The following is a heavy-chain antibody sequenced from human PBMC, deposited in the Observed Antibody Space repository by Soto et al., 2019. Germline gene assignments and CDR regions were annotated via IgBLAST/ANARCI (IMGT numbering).Heavy chain of an antibody. J-gene: IGHJ4*02. V-gene: IGHV3-23*01. D-gene: IGHD7-27*01. CDR1: GFTFSNFG. CDR2: VTDSGRNT. Sequence: EVQLLESGGGLAQPGGSLRLSCAASGFTFSNFGMHWVRQAPGQGLEWVSSVTDSGRNTYSADSVKGRFAISRDNSKNSLYMQRNSLRAEDTAVYYCAKTRGGWGRLAYWGQGTLVTVSS. CDR3: AKTRGGWGRLAY.